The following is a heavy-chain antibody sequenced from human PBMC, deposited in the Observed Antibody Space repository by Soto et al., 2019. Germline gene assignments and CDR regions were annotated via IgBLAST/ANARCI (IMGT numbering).Heavy chain of an antibody. CDR1: AGTFSSSA. CDR2: IIPIFGTA. CDR3: ARGKASEGCDY. J-gene: IGHJ4*02. Sequence: QVQLVQSGAEVKKPGSSVKVSCKASAGTFSSSAISWVRQAPGQGIEWMGGIIPIFGTANYEQKFQGRVTIPADESTSTAYMELSSLRSEDTAVYYCARGKASEGCDYWGQGTLFTVSS. V-gene: IGHV1-69*01. D-gene: IGHD3-10*01.